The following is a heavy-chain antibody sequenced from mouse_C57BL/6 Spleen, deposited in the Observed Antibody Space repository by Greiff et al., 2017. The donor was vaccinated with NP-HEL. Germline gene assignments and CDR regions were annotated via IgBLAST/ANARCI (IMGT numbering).Heavy chain of an antibody. CDR2: IRNKANGYTT. CDR3: ARYNLHFDY. V-gene: IGHV7-3*01. Sequence: EVKLMESGGGLVQPGGSLSLSCAASGFTFTDYYMSWVRQPPGKALEWLGFIRNKANGYTTEYSASVKGRFTISRDNSQSILYLQMNALRAEDSATYYCARYNLHFDYWGKGTTLTVSS. CDR1: GFTFTDYY. J-gene: IGHJ2*01.